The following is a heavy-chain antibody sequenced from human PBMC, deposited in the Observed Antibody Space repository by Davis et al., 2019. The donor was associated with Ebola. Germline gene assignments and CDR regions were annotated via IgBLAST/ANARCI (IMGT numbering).Heavy chain of an antibody. D-gene: IGHD3-3*01. Sequence: PGGSLRLSCAASGFTFSSYGMHWVRQAPGKGLEWVSVIYSGGSTYYADSVKGRFTISRDNSKNTLYLQMNSLRAEDTAVYYCARGGGYYDFWSGIYYFDYWGQGTLVTVSS. CDR3: ARGGGYYDFWSGIYYFDY. J-gene: IGHJ4*02. CDR1: GFTFSSYG. V-gene: IGHV3-66*01. CDR2: IYSGGST.